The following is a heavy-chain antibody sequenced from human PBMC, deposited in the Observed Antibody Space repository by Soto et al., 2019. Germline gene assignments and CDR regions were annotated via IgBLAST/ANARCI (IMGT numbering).Heavy chain of an antibody. Sequence: SETLSLTCTVSGGSISSSSYYWGWIRQPPGKGLEWIGSIYYSGSTYYNPSLKSRVTISVDTSKNQFSLKLSSVTAADTAVYYCARQAATMIVVVITTDWFDPWGQGTLVTSPQ. J-gene: IGHJ5*02. V-gene: IGHV4-39*01. D-gene: IGHD3-22*01. CDR1: GGSISSSSYY. CDR2: IYYSGST. CDR3: ARQAATMIVVVITTDWFDP.